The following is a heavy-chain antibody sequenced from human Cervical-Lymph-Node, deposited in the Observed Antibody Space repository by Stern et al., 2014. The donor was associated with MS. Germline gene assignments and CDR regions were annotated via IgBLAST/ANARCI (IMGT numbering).Heavy chain of an antibody. CDR3: ARVPGAIPTFDI. CDR2: INTNPGKT. D-gene: IGHD2-21*01. CDR1: GYTFSSHA. Sequence: VQLVESGSELKKPGASVRISCKASGYTFSSHALNWVRQAPGHGLEWMGWINTNPGKTTYVQGFTGRFFFSLDTSVNTTYLQINSLKAEDTAMYYCARVPGAIPTFDIWGQGTLVVVSS. J-gene: IGHJ3*02. V-gene: IGHV7-4-1*02.